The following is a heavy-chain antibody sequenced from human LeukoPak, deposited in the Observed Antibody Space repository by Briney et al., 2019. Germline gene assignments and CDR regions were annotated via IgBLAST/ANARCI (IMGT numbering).Heavy chain of an antibody. Sequence: GGSLRLSCTASGFTFGDYSMNWVRQAPGKGLEWVGFIRSKAYGGTTEYAASVKGRFTISRDDSKRIAYLQMNSLKTEDTAVYYCTRGRRATHDYWGQGTLVTVSS. CDR2: IRSKAYGGTT. D-gene: IGHD1-26*01. V-gene: IGHV3-49*04. J-gene: IGHJ4*02. CDR1: GFTFGDYS. CDR3: TRGRRATHDY.